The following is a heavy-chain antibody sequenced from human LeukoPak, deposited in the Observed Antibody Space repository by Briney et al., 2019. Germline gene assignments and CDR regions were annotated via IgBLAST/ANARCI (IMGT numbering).Heavy chain of an antibody. CDR2: IGASGGNT. J-gene: IGHJ4*02. CDR1: GFTFTSYG. Sequence: GGSLRLSCAVSGFTFTSYGMSRVRQAPGTGLEWVSSIGASGGNTYYADSVKGRFTISRDNSKNTLYLQMNSLRAEDTAVYYCAKDFFPCSSTSCYTSGYSYGYFDYWGQGTLVTVSS. V-gene: IGHV3-23*01. CDR3: AKDFFPCSSTSCYTSGYSYGYFDY. D-gene: IGHD2-2*01.